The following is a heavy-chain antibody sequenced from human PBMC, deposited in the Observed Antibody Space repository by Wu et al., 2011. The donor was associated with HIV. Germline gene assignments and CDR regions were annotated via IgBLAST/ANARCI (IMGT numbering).Heavy chain of an antibody. CDR3: AADYYASGSPKGGYFDY. D-gene: IGHD3-10*01. J-gene: IGHJ4*02. CDR2: IIPIFGTT. Sequence: QVQRGASRGAEVKKPGSAVKVSCKASGGTFNSYAISWVRQAPGQGLEWMGRIIPIFGTTNYAQKFQGRVTITADESTSTAYMELSSLRSEDTAVYYCAADYYASGSPKGGYFDYWGQGTLVTVSS. V-gene: IGHV1-69*15. CDR1: GGTFNSYA.